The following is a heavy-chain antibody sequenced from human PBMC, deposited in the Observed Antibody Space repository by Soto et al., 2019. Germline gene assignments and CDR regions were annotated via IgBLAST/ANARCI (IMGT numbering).Heavy chain of an antibody. V-gene: IGHV1-2*02. CDR1: GYTYSDYY. CDR3: AREPATAKPEGVDF. J-gene: IGHJ4*02. Sequence: ASLKVSCKASGYTYSDYYIHWVRQAPGQGLEWMGWINPNSGGTKCAPKFQGGVTMTRDTSITTAYMELSRLRSGDTAVYYCAREPATAKPEGVDFWGQGTLVTVSS. D-gene: IGHD1-1*01. CDR2: INPNSGGT.